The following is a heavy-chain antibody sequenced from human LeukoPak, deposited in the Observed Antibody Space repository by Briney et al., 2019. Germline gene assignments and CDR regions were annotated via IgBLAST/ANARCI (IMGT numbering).Heavy chain of an antibody. CDR3: ARAYYYDSTGYFEDDY. CDR2: INHRGRT. V-gene: IGHV4-34*01. J-gene: IGHJ4*02. CDR1: GGSLSGYN. D-gene: IGHD3-22*01. Sequence: SETLSLTCDVSGGSLSGYNWFWIRQAPGKGLEWIGKINHRGRTNYNPSLKSRVTLSLDKSENRFSLKLTSVTAADSAVYFCARAYYYDSTGYFEDDYWGQGTLVTVSS.